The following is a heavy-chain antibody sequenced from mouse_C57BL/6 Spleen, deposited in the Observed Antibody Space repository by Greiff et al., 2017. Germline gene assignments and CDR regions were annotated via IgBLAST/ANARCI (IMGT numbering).Heavy chain of an antibody. Sequence: VQLQQSDAELVKPGASVKISCKVSGYTFTDHTIHWMKQRPEQGLEWIGYIYPRDGSTKYNEKFKGKATLPADKSSSTAYMQLNSLTSEDSAVYFCSRSYDYTYSPYAMDYWGQGTSVTVSS. CDR1: GYTFTDHT. CDR3: SRSYDYTYSPYAMDY. D-gene: IGHD2-4*01. CDR2: IYPRDGST. V-gene: IGHV1-78*01. J-gene: IGHJ4*01.